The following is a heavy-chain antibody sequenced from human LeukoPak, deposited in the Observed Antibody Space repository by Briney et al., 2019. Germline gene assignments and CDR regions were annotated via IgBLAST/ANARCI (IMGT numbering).Heavy chain of an antibody. D-gene: IGHD6-13*01. CDR1: GYSFTTYW. J-gene: IGHJ3*02. Sequence: GESLKISCNGSGYSFTTYWIGWVRQMPGKGLEWMGIIYPGDSDTRYSPSFQGQVTISADKSISTAYLQWSSLKASDTAMYYCARYSTVSGDAFYIWGQGTMVTVSS. CDR2: IYPGDSDT. CDR3: ARYSTVSGDAFYI. V-gene: IGHV5-51*01.